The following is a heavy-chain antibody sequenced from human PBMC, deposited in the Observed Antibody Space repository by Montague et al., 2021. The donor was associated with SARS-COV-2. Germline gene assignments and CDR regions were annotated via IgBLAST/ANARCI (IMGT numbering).Heavy chain of an antibody. V-gene: IGHV4-30-4*08. D-gene: IGHD2-15*01. CDR2: IYNSDST. CDR1: GGSISSDDYY. Sequence: TLSLTCTVSGGSISSDDYYWDWIRQPPGKGLEWIGYIYNSDSTNYNPSLKSRITISVDTSRNHFSLRLSSVTAADTAVYYCARLGGWHGGYWGQGTLVTVSS. J-gene: IGHJ1*01. CDR3: ARLGGWHGGY.